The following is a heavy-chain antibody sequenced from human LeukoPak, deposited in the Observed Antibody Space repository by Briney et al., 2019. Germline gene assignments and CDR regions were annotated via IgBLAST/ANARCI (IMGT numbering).Heavy chain of an antibody. CDR2: ISAYNGNT. J-gene: IGHJ6*03. CDR3: ARLGPSVTTLYPMDV. Sequence: ASVKVSCKASGGTFSSYAISWVRQAPGQGLEWMGWISAYNGNTNYAQKLQGRVTMTTDTSTSTAYMELRSLRSDDTAVYYCARLGPSVTTLYPMDVWGKGTTVTVSS. D-gene: IGHD4-17*01. V-gene: IGHV1-18*01. CDR1: GGTFSSYA.